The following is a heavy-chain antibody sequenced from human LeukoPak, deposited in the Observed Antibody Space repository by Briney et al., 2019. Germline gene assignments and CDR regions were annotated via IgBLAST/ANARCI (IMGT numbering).Heavy chain of an antibody. CDR3: ASATTYCGADCYPLDAFDI. J-gene: IGHJ3*02. D-gene: IGHD2-21*02. CDR1: GYTSTGYY. V-gene: IGHV1-2*02. Sequence: ASVKVSCKASGYTSTGYYMHWVRQAPGQGLEWMGWINPNSGGTNYAQKFLGRIAMTRDTSITTAYMELSRLRSDDTAVYYCASATTYCGADCYPLDAFDIWGQGTMVTVSS. CDR2: INPNSGGT.